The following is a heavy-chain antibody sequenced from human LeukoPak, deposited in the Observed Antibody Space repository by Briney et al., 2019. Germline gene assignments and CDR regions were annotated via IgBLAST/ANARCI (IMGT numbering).Heavy chain of an antibody. D-gene: IGHD3-3*01. CDR2: IYTSGST. CDR1: GGSISSYY. Sequence: SETLSLTCTVSGGSISSYYWSWLRQPAGKGLEWIGRIYTSGSTNYNPSLKSRVTMSVDTSKNQFSLKLSSVTAADTAVYYCARDRVHYDFWSGYPQGRWFDPWGQGTLVTVSS. V-gene: IGHV4-4*07. CDR3: ARDRVHYDFWSGYPQGRWFDP. J-gene: IGHJ5*02.